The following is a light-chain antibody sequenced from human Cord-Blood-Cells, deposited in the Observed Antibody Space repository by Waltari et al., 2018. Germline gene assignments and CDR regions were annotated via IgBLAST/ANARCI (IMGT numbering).Light chain of an antibody. J-gene: IGKJ1*01. CDR2: WAS. Sequence: IVMTQSPDPLAVSLGERATLHCQSSQSVLDSSNNKNYIAWYQQKPGQPPKLLIYWASTRESGVPDRFSGSGSGTDFTLTISSLQAEDVAVYYCQQYYSTPTFGQGTKVEIK. CDR3: QQYYSTPT. CDR1: QSVLDSSNNKNY. V-gene: IGKV4-1*01.